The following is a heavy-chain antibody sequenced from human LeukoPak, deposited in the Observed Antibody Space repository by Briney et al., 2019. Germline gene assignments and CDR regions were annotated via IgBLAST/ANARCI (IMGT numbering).Heavy chain of an antibody. CDR1: GFTFSTYW. CDR3: ARDGWRAINY. J-gene: IGHJ4*02. V-gene: IGHV3-7*01. Sequence: GGSLRLSCAASGFTFSTYWMSWVRQAPGKGLEWVANIKEDGSEKYYVDSVRGRFTISRDNAKNSLFLRMNSLRAEDTAVYYCARDGWRAINYWGQGTLVTVS. D-gene: IGHD5-24*01. CDR2: IKEDGSEK.